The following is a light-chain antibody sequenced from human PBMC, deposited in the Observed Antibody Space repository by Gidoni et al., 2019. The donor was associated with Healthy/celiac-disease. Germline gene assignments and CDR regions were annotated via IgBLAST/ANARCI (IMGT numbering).Light chain of an antibody. CDR2: DAS. Sequence: EIVLTQSPATLSLSPGERATLSCRASQRVSSYLAWYQQKPGQAPRLLIYDASNRATGIPARFSGSGSGTDFTLTISSLEPEDFAVYYCQQRSNWPPGRTFGQGTKVEIK. CDR3: QQRSNWPPGRT. J-gene: IGKJ1*01. CDR1: QRVSSY. V-gene: IGKV3-11*01.